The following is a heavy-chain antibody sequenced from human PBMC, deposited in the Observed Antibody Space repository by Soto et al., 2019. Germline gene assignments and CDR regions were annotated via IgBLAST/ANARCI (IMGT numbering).Heavy chain of an antibody. CDR2: ISSGGSTV. CDR3: AGERADGGY. CDR1: GFSFSNYE. Sequence: EVQLVESGGGLVQPGGSLRLSCAASGFSFSNYEMNWVRQAPGKGLEWVAYISSGGSTVHYADSVRGRFTVSRDNARNSLYLQMNTLRVEDTALYYCAGERADGGYWGQGTLVTVSS. J-gene: IGHJ4*02. V-gene: IGHV3-48*03.